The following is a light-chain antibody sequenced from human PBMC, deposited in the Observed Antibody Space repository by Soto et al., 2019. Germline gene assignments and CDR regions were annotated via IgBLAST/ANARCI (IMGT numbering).Light chain of an antibody. V-gene: IGKV3-15*01. CDR3: QQYNNWPPWT. J-gene: IGKJ1*01. CDR2: DAS. CDR1: QSVSNN. Sequence: ILMTQSPATLSVSPGERATLSCRASQSVSNNLAWYQQKPGQAPRLLIYDASTRATGIPARFSGSGSGTEFTLTLSGLQSEDFAVYYCQQYNNWPPWTFDQGTKVEIK.